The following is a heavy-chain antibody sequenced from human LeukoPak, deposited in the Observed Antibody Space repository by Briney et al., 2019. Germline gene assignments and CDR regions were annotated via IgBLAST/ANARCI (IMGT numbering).Heavy chain of an antibody. CDR3: ARELASGIYGLDI. CDR1: GYTFTSYY. D-gene: IGHD1-26*01. CDR2: INPSGGST. V-gene: IGHV1-46*01. J-gene: IGHJ3*02. Sequence: ASVKVSCKASGYTFTSYYMHWVRQAPGQGLEWMGIINPSGGSTSYAQKFQGRVTMTRDMSTSTVYMELSSLRSEDTAVYYCARELASGIYGLDIWGQGTMVTVSS.